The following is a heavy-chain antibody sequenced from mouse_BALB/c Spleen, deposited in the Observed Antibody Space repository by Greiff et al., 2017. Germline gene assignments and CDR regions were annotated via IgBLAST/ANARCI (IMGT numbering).Heavy chain of an antibody. CDR1: GYSITSGYY. CDR2: ISYDGSN. J-gene: IGHJ3*01. CDR3: AREYRYDGGAY. V-gene: IGHV3-6*02. Sequence: EVKLMESGPGLVKPSQSLSLTCSVTGYSITSGYYWNWIRQFPGNKLEWMGYISYDGSNNYNPSLKNRISITRDTSKNQFFLKLNSVTTEDTATYYCAREYRYDGGAYWGQGTLVTVSA. D-gene: IGHD2-14*01.